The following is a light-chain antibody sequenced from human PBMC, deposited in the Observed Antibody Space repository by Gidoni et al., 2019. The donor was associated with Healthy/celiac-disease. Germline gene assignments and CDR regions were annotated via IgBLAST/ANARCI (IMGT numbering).Light chain of an antibody. CDR2: KDS. Sequence: SYELTQPPSVSVSPGQTARITCSGDALPKQYAYWYPQKPGQAPVLVIYKDSERPSGIPERFSGASSGTTFTLTISGVQAEDEADYYCQSADSSGTGVFGGGTKLTVL. J-gene: IGLJ3*02. CDR3: QSADSSGTGV. CDR1: ALPKQY. V-gene: IGLV3-25*02.